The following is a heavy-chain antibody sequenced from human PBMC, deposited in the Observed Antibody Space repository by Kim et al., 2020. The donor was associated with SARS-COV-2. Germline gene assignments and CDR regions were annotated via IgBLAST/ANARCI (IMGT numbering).Heavy chain of an antibody. Sequence: GESLKISCKGSGYSFTAYWIGWVRQMPGKGLEWMGIIYPGDSDTRYSPSFQGHVTISADKSITTAYLQWGSLKASDTAMYYCARRADREYFQLWGQGTLVTVSS. CDR2: IYPGDSDT. J-gene: IGHJ1*01. V-gene: IGHV5-51*01. CDR3: ARRADREYFQL. CDR1: GYSFTAYW.